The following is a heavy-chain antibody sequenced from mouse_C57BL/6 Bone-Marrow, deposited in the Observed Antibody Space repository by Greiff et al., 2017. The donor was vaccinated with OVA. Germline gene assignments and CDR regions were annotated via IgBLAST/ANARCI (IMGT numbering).Heavy chain of an antibody. CDR3: ARGDSNFDY. CDR2: ISYSGST. Sequence: VQLKESGPGLAKPSPTLSLPCSVTGYSITSDYWNWIRKFPGNKLEYMGYISYSGSTYYNPSLKSRISITRDTSYNQYYLQMNSVTTDDTATYYCARGDSNFDYWGQGTTLTVSS. J-gene: IGHJ2*01. V-gene: IGHV3-8*01. CDR1: GYSITSDY. D-gene: IGHD2-5*01.